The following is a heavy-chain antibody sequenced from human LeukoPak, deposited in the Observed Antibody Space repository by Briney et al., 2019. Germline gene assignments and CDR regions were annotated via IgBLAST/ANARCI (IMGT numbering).Heavy chain of an antibody. CDR3: ARGNVVVPAAITRYYGSGSRYYFDY. CDR2: IYTSGST. CDR1: GGSINSGSYY. J-gene: IGHJ4*02. V-gene: IGHV4-61*02. Sequence: PSETLSLTCNVSGGSINSGSYYWSWIRQPAGKGLEWIGRIYTSGSTNYNPSLKSRVTMSVDTSKNQFSLKLSSVTAADTAVYYCARGNVVVPAAITRYYGSGSRYYFDYWGQGTLVTVSS. D-gene: IGHD2-2*01.